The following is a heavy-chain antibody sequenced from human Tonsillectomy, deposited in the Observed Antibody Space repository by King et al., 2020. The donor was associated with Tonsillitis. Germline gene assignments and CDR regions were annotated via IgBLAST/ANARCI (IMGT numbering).Heavy chain of an antibody. J-gene: IGHJ4*02. CDR1: GFIFSSHT. D-gene: IGHD6-13*01. CDR3: ARETYSSRAFDY. CDR2: ISYDGSN. Sequence: VQLVESGGGVVQPGRSLRLSCAASGFIFSSHTMHWVRQAPGKGLEWVAVISYDGSNNYADSVKGRFTISRDNSKNTLYLQMNSLRAEDTTVYYCARETYSSRAFDYWGQGTLVTVSS. V-gene: IGHV3-30*01.